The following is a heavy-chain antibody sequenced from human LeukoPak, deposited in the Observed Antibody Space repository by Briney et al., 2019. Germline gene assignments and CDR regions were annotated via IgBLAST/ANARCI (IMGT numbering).Heavy chain of an antibody. Sequence: GGSLRLSCAASGFTFSSYWMHWVRQAPEKGLQWVSAISGGGVSTYYADSVKGRFTISRDNSKNTLYLEVISLTAEDTAVYYCAKDDAWLRFGEWSQGTLVTVSS. D-gene: IGHD3-10*01. J-gene: IGHJ4*02. V-gene: IGHV3-23*01. CDR2: ISGGGVST. CDR1: GFTFSSYW. CDR3: AKDDAWLRFGE.